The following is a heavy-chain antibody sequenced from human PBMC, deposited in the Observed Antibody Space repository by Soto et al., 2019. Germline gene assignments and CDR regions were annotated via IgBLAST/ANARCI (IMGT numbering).Heavy chain of an antibody. CDR1: GGTFSSYT. CDR2: IIPIPGIA. D-gene: IGHD2-21*02. V-gene: IGHV1-69*02. J-gene: IGHJ2*01. CDR3: ARVCGGDCPYLYFDL. Sequence: QVQLVQSGAEVKKPGSSVKVSCKASGGTFSSYTISWVRQAPGQGLEWMGRIIPIPGIANYAQKFQGRVTITADKSTSTGSMELSSLRSENTAVCYCARVCGGDCPYLYFDLWGSGTLVTVSS.